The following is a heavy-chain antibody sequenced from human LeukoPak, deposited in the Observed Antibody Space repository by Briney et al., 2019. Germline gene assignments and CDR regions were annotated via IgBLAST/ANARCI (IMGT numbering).Heavy chain of an antibody. CDR1: GGSIISSTYY. CDR3: ARRGSSYHIDY. CDR2: IFYSGST. Sequence: PSETLSLTCTVSGGSIISSTYYWGWIRQPPGKGLEWIGSIFYSGSTYYNPSLKSRVTISVDTSKNQFSLKLSSVTAADTAVYYCARRGSSYHIDYWGQGTLVTVSS. V-gene: IGHV4-39*01. J-gene: IGHJ4*02. D-gene: IGHD3-22*01.